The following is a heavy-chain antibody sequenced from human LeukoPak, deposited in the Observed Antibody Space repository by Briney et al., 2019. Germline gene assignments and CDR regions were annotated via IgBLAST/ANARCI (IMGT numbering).Heavy chain of an antibody. J-gene: IGHJ4*02. V-gene: IGHV4-61*08. CDR3: ARGGEIGCCSGGSCFHFDY. D-gene: IGHD2-15*01. Sequence: SETLSLTCEVSGDSLSSGGYYWSWIRQPPGKGLEWIGYIYYSGSTNYNPSLKSRVTISVDTSKNQFSLKLSSVTAADTAVYYCARGGEIGCCSGGSCFHFDYWGQGTLVTASS. CDR2: IYYSGST. CDR1: GDSLSSGGYY.